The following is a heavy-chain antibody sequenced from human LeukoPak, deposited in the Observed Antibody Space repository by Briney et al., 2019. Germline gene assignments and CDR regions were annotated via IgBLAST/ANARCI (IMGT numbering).Heavy chain of an antibody. Sequence: NPSETLSLTCTVSGGSISSYYWRWIRQPPGKGLEWIGYIYYSGSTNYNPSLKSRVTISVDTSKNQFSLKLSSVTAADTAVYYCARGLYPYYWYFDLWGRGTLVTVSS. D-gene: IGHD2-2*02. CDR3: ARGLYPYYWYFDL. CDR2: IYYSGST. V-gene: IGHV4-59*01. CDR1: GGSISSYY. J-gene: IGHJ2*01.